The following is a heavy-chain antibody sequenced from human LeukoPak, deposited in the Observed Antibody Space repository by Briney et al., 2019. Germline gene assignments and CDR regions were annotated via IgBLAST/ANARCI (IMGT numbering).Heavy chain of an antibody. CDR3: ARDRMGAIMYFDV. D-gene: IGHD3-10*01. V-gene: IGHV3-23*01. CDR1: GFTFSTYG. CDR2: ITGSGGRT. J-gene: IGHJ2*01. Sequence: QSGGSLRLSCEVSGFTFSTYGMSWVRQAPGKGLEWVSAITGSGGRTYYADSVKGRFTISRDNSRDRLYLETNSLRAEDTAVYYCARDRMGAIMYFDVWGRGTLVTVSS.